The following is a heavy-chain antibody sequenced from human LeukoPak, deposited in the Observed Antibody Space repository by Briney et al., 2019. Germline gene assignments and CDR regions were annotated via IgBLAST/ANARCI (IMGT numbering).Heavy chain of an antibody. CDR2: ISSSSSTI. CDR3: AKDYGSGSLRKAFDI. J-gene: IGHJ3*02. V-gene: IGHV3-48*04. CDR1: GFTFSSYS. Sequence: GGPLRLSCAASGFTFSSYSLNWVRQAPGKGLEWVSYISSSSSTIYYADSVKGRFTISRDNAKNSLYLQMNSLRAEDTALYYCAKDYGSGSLRKAFDIWGQGTMVTVSS. D-gene: IGHD3-10*01.